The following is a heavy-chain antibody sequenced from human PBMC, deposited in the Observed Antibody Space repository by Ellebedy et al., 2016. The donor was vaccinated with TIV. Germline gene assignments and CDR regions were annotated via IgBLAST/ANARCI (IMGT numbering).Heavy chain of an antibody. CDR2: ISSSSSTI. J-gene: IGHJ3*02. D-gene: IGHD4-17*01. CDR3: ARAWYGADYALDI. V-gene: IGHV3-48*01. Sequence: GESLKIPCAASGFTFSSYSMNWVRQAPGKGLEWVSYISSSSSTIYYADSVKGRFTISRDNAKNSLYLQMNSLRAEDTAVYYCARAWYGADYALDIWGQGTMVTVSS. CDR1: GFTFSSYS.